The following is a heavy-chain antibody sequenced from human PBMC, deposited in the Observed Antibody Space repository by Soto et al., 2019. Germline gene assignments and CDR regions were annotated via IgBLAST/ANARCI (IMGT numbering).Heavy chain of an antibody. CDR1: GYSFTSYW. CDR2: IDPSDSYT. V-gene: IGHV5-10-1*01. CDR3: ARHIVVVPAAYYYYYGMDV. D-gene: IGHD2-2*01. J-gene: IGHJ6*02. Sequence: GESLKISCKGSGYSFTSYWISWVRQMPGKGLEWMGRIDPSDSYTNYSPSFQGHVTISADKSISTAYLQWSSLKAPDTAMYYCARHIVVVPAAYYYYYGMDVWGQGTTVTVSS.